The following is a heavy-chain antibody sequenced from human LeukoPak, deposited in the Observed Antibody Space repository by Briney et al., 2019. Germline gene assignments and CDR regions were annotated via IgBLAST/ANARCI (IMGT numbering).Heavy chain of an antibody. V-gene: IGHV1-69*05. CDR3: ARDLSGWSGFGY. CDR2: IIPIFGTA. CDR1: GGTFSSYA. D-gene: IGHD6-19*01. Sequence: EASVKVSCKASGGTFSSYAISWVRQAPGQGLEWMGRIIPIFGTANYAQKFQGRVTITTDESTSTAYVELSSLRSEDTAVYYCARDLSGWSGFGYWGQGTLVTVSS. J-gene: IGHJ4*02.